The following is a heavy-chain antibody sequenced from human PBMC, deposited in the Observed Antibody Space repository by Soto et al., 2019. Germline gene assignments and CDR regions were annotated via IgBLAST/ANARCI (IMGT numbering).Heavy chain of an antibody. CDR2: ISVSGGTT. J-gene: IGHJ6*03. D-gene: IGHD3-10*01. V-gene: IGHV3-23*01. CDR1: GFTFSSYA. CDR3: AKAWFSYYFYYMDL. Sequence: EVQLLESGGGLVQPGGSLRLSCAASGFTFSSYAMSWVRQGHGKGLEWVSGISVSGGTTYYADSVTGRFTISRDNSKSTLYLQLNSLRAEDTAVYYCAKAWFSYYFYYMDLWGKGTPVTVSS.